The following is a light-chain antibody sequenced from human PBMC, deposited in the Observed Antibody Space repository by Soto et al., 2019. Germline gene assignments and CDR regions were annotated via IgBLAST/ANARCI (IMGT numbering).Light chain of an antibody. CDR1: SSDTGDYNY. Sequence: QSALTQPPSASGSPGQSVTISCSGTSSDTGDYNYVSWYQQHPGKAPKLMIYEVSKRPSGVPDCFSGSKSGNTASLTVSGLQAEDEADYYCSSYEGSDNYVFGTGTKVTVL. J-gene: IGLJ1*01. V-gene: IGLV2-8*01. CDR3: SSYEGSDNYV. CDR2: EVS.